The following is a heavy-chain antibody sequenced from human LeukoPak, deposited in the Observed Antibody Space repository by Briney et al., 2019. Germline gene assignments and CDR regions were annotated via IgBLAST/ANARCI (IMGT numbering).Heavy chain of an antibody. CDR3: ARDLAEAGKGGNFQH. CDR2: ITYDGSNK. CDR1: GFTFSSYA. D-gene: IGHD6-13*01. J-gene: IGHJ1*01. Sequence: GGSLRLSCAASGFTFSSYAMNWVRQAPGKGLEWVAVITYDGSNKYYADSVKGRFTISRDNSKNTLYLQMNSLRAEDMAVYYCARDLAEAGKGGNFQHWGQGTLVTVSS. V-gene: IGHV3-30*04.